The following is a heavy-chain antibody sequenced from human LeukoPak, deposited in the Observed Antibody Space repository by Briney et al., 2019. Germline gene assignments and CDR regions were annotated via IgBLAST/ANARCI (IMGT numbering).Heavy chain of an antibody. J-gene: IGHJ3*02. CDR2: INPSGGST. V-gene: IGHV1-46*01. CDR1: GYTFTSYY. D-gene: IGHD5-12*01. CDR3: ARDRIVATPPTVIQDAFDI. Sequence: ASVKVSCKASGYTFTSYYMHWVRQAPGQGLEWMGIINPSGGSTSYAQKFQGRVTMTRDMSTSTVYVELSSLRSEDTAVYYCARDRIVATPPTVIQDAFDIWGQGTMVTVSS.